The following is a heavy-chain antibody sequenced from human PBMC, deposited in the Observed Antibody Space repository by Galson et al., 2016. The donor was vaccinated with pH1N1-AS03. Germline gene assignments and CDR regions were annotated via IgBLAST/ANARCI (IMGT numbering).Heavy chain of an antibody. V-gene: IGHV1-3*03. CDR2: INAGNGNT. CDR1: GYTFTTNV. J-gene: IGHJ4*02. CDR3: ARAWAGHRYIGNYQTNYYFDY. D-gene: IGHD1-26*01. Sequence: SVKVSCKASGYTFTTNVLHWVRQAPGQRPEWMGWINAGNGNTKYSREFQGRLTITRDTSASTAYMELTSLRSDDMAVYSCARAWAGHRYIGNYQTNYYFDYWGQGTLVTVSS.